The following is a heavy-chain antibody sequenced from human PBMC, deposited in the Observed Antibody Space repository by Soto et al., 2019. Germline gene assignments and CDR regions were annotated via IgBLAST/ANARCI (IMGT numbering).Heavy chain of an antibody. CDR2: IYHSGST. CDR1: GGSISSGGYS. D-gene: IGHD3-3*01. CDR3: ARGRITIFGVVMHYFDY. V-gene: IGHV4-30-2*01. J-gene: IGHJ4*02. Sequence: QLQLQESGSGLVKPSQTLSLTCAVSGGSISSGGYSWSWIRQPPGKGLEWIGYIYHSGSTYYNPSLTSRVTISVDRSKNQFSLKLSSVTAADTAVYYCARGRITIFGVVMHYFDYWGQGTLVTVSS.